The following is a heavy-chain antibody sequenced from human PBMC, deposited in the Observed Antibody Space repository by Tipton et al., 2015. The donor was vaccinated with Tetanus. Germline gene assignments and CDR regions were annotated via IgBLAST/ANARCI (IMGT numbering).Heavy chain of an antibody. D-gene: IGHD1-26*01. CDR1: GDSISSGGYY. V-gene: IGHV4-31*03. CDR2: IFSGGTT. CDR3: ARDRHPYRISGAFRGNDALDI. Sequence: TLSLTCTVAGDSISSGGYYRNWVRQNPGKGLEWLGYIFSGGTTFSSPSLNGRVSMSLDTSKTLFALGLASVTAADTAVYFCARDRHPYRISGAFRGNDALDIWGPGALVTASS. J-gene: IGHJ3*02.